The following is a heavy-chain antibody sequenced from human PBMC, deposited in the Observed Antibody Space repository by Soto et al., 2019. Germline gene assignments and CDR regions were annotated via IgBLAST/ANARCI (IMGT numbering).Heavy chain of an antibody. CDR3: ASTYSGYLDN. D-gene: IGHD1-26*01. V-gene: IGHV4-31*03. J-gene: IGHJ4*02. CDR2: IYHSGDT. CDR1: GDSMSSGAYY. Sequence: KPSETLSLTCSVSGDSMSSGAYYWSWIRQHPGKGLEWIAYIYHSGDTHYNPSLRSRITISVDTSKNQFSLKLTSVTDADTAVYYRASTYSGYLDNWGQGTLVTVSS.